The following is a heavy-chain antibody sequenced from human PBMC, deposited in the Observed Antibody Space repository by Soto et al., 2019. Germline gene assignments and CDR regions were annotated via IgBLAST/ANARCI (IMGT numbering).Heavy chain of an antibody. V-gene: IGHV4-39*01. Sequence: SETLSLTCTVSGGSISSGCYYWSWIRQHPGKGLEWIGYIYYSGSTYYNPSLESRVTISVDTSKNQFSLKLSSVTAADTAVYYCARGYCSGGSCYRYWGQGSQVTVSS. D-gene: IGHD2-15*01. CDR3: ARGYCSGGSCYRY. CDR1: GGSISSGCYY. J-gene: IGHJ4*02. CDR2: IYYSGST.